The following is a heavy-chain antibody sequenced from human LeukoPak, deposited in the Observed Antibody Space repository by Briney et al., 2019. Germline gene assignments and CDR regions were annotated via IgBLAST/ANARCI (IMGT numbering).Heavy chain of an antibody. CDR2: ISVSDGTI. J-gene: IGHJ4*02. CDR3: TRDTHFYDY. D-gene: IGHD2/OR15-2a*01. V-gene: IGHV3-48*01. Sequence: GGSLRLSCATSGFSFNSYGMNWVRQAPGKGLEWVSYISVSDGTIYYADSVKGRFTISSGNAKNSLSLQMNSLRVEDTAIYYCTRDTHFYDYWGQGTLVTVSS. CDR1: GFSFNSYG.